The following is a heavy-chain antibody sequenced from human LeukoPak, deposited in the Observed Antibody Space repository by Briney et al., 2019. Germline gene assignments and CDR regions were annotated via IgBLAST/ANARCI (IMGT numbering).Heavy chain of an antibody. CDR3: ARALERFPLGSFDI. CDR1: GYSISSGYY. V-gene: IGHV4-38-2*02. CDR2: IYHSGST. D-gene: IGHD1-1*01. Sequence: SETLSLTCTVSGYSISSGYYWGWIRQPPGKGLEWIGSIYHSGSTYYNPSLKSRVTISVDKSKNQFSLKLSSVTAADTAVYYCARALERFPLGSFDIWGQGTMVTVSS. J-gene: IGHJ3*02.